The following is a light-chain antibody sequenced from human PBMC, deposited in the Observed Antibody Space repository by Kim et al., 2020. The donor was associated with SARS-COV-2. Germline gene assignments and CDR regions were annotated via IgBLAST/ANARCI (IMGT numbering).Light chain of an antibody. V-gene: IGLV10-54*01. CDR2: RNN. J-gene: IGLJ3*02. CDR3: SAWDRSLRAWV. CDR1: SYNVGDLG. Sequence: SQTATRPCTGNSYNVGDLGPAWLQQHQCHPPKLLSHRNNNRPSGISERFSASRSGNTASLTITGLQPEDEADYYCSAWDRSLRAWVFGGGTQLTVL.